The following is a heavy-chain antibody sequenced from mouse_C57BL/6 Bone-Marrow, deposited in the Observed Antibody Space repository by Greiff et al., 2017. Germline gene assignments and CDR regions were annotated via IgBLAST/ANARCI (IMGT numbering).Heavy chain of an antibody. V-gene: IGHV1-59*01. CDR3: ARREGYDPS. CDR2: IDPSDSYT. Sequence: QVQLQQPGAELVRPGTSVKLSCKASGYTFTSYWMHWVKQRPGQGLEWIGVIDPSDSYTNYNQKFKGKATLTVDTSSSTAYMQLSSLTSEDSAVYYCARREGYDPSWGQGTSVTVSS. J-gene: IGHJ4*01. D-gene: IGHD2-3*01. CDR1: GYTFTSYW.